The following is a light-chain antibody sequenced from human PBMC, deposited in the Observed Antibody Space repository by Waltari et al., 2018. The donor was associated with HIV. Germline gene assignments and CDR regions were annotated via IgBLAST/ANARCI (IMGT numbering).Light chain of an antibody. CDR1: SSNIGSNT. J-gene: IGLJ2*01. V-gene: IGLV1-44*01. CDR2: GND. CDR3: ATWDDSLKGVI. Sequence: QSELTQPPSTSGAPGQRVTISCSGSSSNIGSNTVNWYQHLPGATPKLLIYGNDQWPSGVPDRFSGSKSGTSASLAISGLLSEDEGDYYCATWDDSLKGVIFGGGTKLT.